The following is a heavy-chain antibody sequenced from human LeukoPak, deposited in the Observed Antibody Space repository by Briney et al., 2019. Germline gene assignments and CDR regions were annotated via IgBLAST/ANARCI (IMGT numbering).Heavy chain of an antibody. Sequence: SETLSLTCAVYGGSFSGYYWSWIRQPPGKGLEWIGEINHSGSTNYNPSLKSRVTISVDTSKNQFSLKLSSVTAADTAVYYCARGIRFGHYDFWSGIILPWFDPWGQGTLVTVSS. CDR2: INHSGST. V-gene: IGHV4-34*01. D-gene: IGHD3-3*01. J-gene: IGHJ5*02. CDR3: ARGIRFGHYDFWSGIILPWFDP. CDR1: GGSFSGYY.